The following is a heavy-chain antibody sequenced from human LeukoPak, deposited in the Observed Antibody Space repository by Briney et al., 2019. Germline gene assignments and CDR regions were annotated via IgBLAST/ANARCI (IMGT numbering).Heavy chain of an antibody. CDR3: ARARLPNTSGSWIAS. CDR2: VLPVLGSP. D-gene: IGHD3-10*01. CDR1: GYTFTSYG. V-gene: IGHV1-69*10. J-gene: IGHJ4*02. Sequence: GASVKVSCKASGYTFTSYGISWVRQAPGQGLEWTGGVLPVLGSPDYAHKFQGRVSITADESTNTAYMELNSLTVEDSAIYYCARARLPNTSGSWIASWGQGTLVTVSS.